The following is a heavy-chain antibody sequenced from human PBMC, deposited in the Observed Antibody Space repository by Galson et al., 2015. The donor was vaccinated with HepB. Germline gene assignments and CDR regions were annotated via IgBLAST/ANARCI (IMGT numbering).Heavy chain of an antibody. CDR3: ASDCDGSGSFYNMLGY. J-gene: IGHJ4*02. CDR2: ISSDYTSK. D-gene: IGHD3-10*01. V-gene: IGHV3-30*07. CDR1: GFTFSRHA. Sequence: SLRLSCAVSGFTFSRHAFHWVRQAPGRGLEWVALISSDYTSKFYADSVKGRLSISRDNSKDTVYLQMNSLRDGDTAVYYCASDCDGSGSFYNMLGYWGQGTMVTVSS.